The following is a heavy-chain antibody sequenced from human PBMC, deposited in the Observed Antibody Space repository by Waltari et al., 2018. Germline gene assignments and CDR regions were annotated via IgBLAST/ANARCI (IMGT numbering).Heavy chain of an antibody. CDR3: ARMSLAGGVVTG. V-gene: IGHV4-34*01. Sequence: QVKLQQWGAGLLKPSETLSLTCAVYGGSFSGYYWRWTRQPPGKGLEWIGEINHSGSTNYNPSLKSRVTISVDTSKNQFSLKLSSVTAADTAVYYCARMSLAGGVVTGWGQGTLVTVSS. J-gene: IGHJ4*02. CDR2: INHSGST. D-gene: IGHD2-21*02. CDR1: GGSFSGYY.